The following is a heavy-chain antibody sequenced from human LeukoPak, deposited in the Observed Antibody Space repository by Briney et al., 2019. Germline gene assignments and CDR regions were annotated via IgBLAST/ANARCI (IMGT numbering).Heavy chain of an antibody. V-gene: IGHV1-18*01. Sequence: ASVKVSCKASGYTFTSYGISWVRQAPGQGLEWMGWISAYNGNTNYAQKLQGRVTMTTDTSTSTAYMELRSLRSDDTAVYYCARVSSDYSSRDYFDYWGQGTLVTVSS. CDR1: GYTFTSYG. CDR3: ARVSSDYSSRDYFDY. J-gene: IGHJ4*02. CDR2: ISAYNGNT. D-gene: IGHD4-11*01.